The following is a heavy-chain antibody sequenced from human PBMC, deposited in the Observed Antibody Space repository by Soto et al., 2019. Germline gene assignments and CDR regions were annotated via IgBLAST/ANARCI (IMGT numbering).Heavy chain of an antibody. CDR1: GFTFSSYA. Sequence: GGSLRLSCAASGFTFSSYAMSWARQAPGKGLEWVSAISGSGGSTYYADSVKGRFTISRDNSKNTLYLQVNSLRAEDTAVYYCAKGGSSWYTGSFDYWGQGTLVTVSS. D-gene: IGHD6-13*01. CDR3: AKGGSSWYTGSFDY. CDR2: ISGSGGST. J-gene: IGHJ4*02. V-gene: IGHV3-23*01.